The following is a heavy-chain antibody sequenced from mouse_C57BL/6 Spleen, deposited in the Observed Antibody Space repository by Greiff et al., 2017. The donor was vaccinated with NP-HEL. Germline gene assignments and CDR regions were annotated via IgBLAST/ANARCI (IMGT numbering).Heavy chain of an antibody. V-gene: IGHV1-76*01. CDR1: GYTFTDYY. Sequence: QVQLKESGAELVRPGASVKLSCKASGYTFTDYYINWVKQRPGQGLEWIARLYPGSGTTYYNEKFKGKATLTAEKSSSTAYMQLSSLTSEDSAVYFCARSGGSSFLYAMDYWGQGTSVTVSS. J-gene: IGHJ4*01. CDR2: LYPGSGTT. D-gene: IGHD1-1*01. CDR3: ARSGGSSFLYAMDY.